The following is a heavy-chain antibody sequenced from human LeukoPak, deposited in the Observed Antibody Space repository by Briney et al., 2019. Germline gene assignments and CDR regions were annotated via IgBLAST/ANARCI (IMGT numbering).Heavy chain of an antibody. Sequence: GGSLRLSCAASGFTVSSNYMNWVRQAPGKGLEWISYIRSGDGAIYYADCVKGRFTISRDNAEKSVYLQMSSLRAEDTALYYCAGEAASFYALDVWGQGTTVTVSS. CDR3: AGEAASFYALDV. CDR1: GFTVSSNY. V-gene: IGHV3-48*01. J-gene: IGHJ6*02. D-gene: IGHD6-13*01. CDR2: IRSGDGAI.